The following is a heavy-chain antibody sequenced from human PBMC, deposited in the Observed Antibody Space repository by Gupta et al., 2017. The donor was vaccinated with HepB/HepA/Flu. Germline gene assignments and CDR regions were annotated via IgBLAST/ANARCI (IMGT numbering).Heavy chain of an antibody. D-gene: IGHD3-16*02. Sequence: QVQLVQSGAEVKKPGSSVKVSCKASGGTFSSYAISWVRQAPGQGLEWMGGIIPIFGTANYAQKFQGRVTITADKSTSTAYMELSSLRSEDTAVYYCARSAPSRDMITFGGVIGQVEYWGQGTLVTVSS. CDR1: GGTFSSYA. J-gene: IGHJ4*02. CDR3: ARSAPSRDMITFGGVIGQVEY. V-gene: IGHV1-69*06. CDR2: IIPIFGTA.